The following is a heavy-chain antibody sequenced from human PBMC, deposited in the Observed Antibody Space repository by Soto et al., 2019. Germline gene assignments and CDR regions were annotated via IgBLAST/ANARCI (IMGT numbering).Heavy chain of an antibody. CDR1: GYTFSGFY. D-gene: IGHD2-21*02. CDR3: RVTGISEVDY. Sequence: ASVKVSCKASGYTFSGFYIHWMRQAPGQGLESMGWINPANGDANYAQKFQGRVTMTRDTSTSTAYMELSRLRSDDTAVYYCRVTGISEVDYWGQGTLVTVSS. J-gene: IGHJ4*02. V-gene: IGHV1-2*02. CDR2: INPANGDA.